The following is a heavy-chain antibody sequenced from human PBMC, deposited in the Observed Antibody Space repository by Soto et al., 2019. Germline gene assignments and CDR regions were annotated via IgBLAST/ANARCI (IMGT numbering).Heavy chain of an antibody. D-gene: IGHD5-12*01. CDR1: GGTFSSYA. CDR2: IIPIFGTA. J-gene: IGHJ6*02. CDR3: ARARSGYAGDYYYYGMDV. Sequence: VSCKASGGTFSSYAISWVRQAPGQGLEWMGGIIPIFGTANYAQKFQGRVTITADKSTSTAYMELSSLRSEDTAVYYCARARSGYAGDYYYYGMDVWGQGTTVTVSS. V-gene: IGHV1-69*06.